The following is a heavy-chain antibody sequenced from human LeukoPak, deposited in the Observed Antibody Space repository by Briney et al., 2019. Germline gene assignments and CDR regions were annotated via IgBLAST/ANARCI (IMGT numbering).Heavy chain of an antibody. CDR1: GYTFTSYY. CDR3: ARDREMATIRSRGYYYYYMDV. Sequence: ASVKVSCKASGYTFTSYYMHWVRQAPGQGLEWMGIINPSGGSTSYAQKFQGRVTMTRETSTSTVYMELSSLRSEDTAVYYCARDREMATIRSRGYYYYYMDVWGKGTTVTVSS. J-gene: IGHJ6*03. D-gene: IGHD5-24*01. CDR2: INPSGGST. V-gene: IGHV1-46*01.